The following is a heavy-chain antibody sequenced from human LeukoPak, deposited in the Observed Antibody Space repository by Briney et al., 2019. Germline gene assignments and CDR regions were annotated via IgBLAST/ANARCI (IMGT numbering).Heavy chain of an antibody. CDR3: ARAPTYSSSWYSKTAYFDY. Sequence: PGGSLRLSCAASGFTFRDYYMSWIRQAPGKGLEWVSYISSSGSTIYYADSVKGRFTISRDNAKNSLYLQMNSLRAEDTAVYYCARAPTYSSSWYSKTAYFDYWGQGTLVTVSS. D-gene: IGHD6-13*01. J-gene: IGHJ4*02. V-gene: IGHV3-11*01. CDR1: GFTFRDYY. CDR2: ISSSGSTI.